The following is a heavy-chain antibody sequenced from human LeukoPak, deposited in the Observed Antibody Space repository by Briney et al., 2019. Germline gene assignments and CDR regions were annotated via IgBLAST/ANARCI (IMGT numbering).Heavy chain of an antibody. Sequence: GGSLRLSCTASGFTFGDYAMSWVRQAPGKGLEWVGFIRSKAYGGTTEYAASVKGRFTISRGDSKSIAYLQMNSLKTEDTAVYYCTRGGGNCGGDCPYYFDYWGQGTLVTVSS. V-gene: IGHV3-49*04. CDR2: IRSKAYGGTT. J-gene: IGHJ4*02. D-gene: IGHD2-21*02. CDR1: GFTFGDYA. CDR3: TRGGGNCGGDCPYYFDY.